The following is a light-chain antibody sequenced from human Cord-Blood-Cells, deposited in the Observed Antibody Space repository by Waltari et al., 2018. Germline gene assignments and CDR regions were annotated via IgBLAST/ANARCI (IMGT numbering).Light chain of an antibody. J-gene: IGKJ4*01. Sequence: EIVLTHSPGTLSLSPGERATLSCRASHSVSSSYLAWYQQKPGQAPGLLLYGASSRATGIPDRFSGSGSGTDFTLTISRLEPEDFAVYYCQQYGSSPGAFGGGTKVEIK. CDR2: GAS. V-gene: IGKV3-20*01. CDR3: QQYGSSPGA. CDR1: HSVSSSY.